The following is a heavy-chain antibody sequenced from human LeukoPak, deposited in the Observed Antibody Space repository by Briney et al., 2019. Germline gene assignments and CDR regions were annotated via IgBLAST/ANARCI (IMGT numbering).Heavy chain of an antibody. V-gene: IGHV4-59*08. CDR2: IYYSGST. CDR1: GGSISIYY. Sequence: PSETLSLTCTVSGGSISIYYWSWIRQPPGKGLEWIGYIYYSGSTNYNPSLKSRVTISVDTSKNQFSLKLSSVTAADTAVYYCARLTSGYYANFDYWGQGTLVTVSS. D-gene: IGHD3-22*01. CDR3: ARLTSGYYANFDY. J-gene: IGHJ4*02.